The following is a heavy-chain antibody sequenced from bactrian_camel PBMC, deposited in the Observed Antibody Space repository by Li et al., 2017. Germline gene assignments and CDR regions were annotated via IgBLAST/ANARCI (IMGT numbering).Heavy chain of an antibody. V-gene: IGHV3S40*01. Sequence: VQLVESGGGLAQPGGSHTLSCTASGFTFNAFDMSWVRHSPGKGLEWVSTINVEGDISYIAGSVQGRFSISRDNAKNTLYLQMNNLKPEDTAMYYCAATKGGYTIYYRPRKVDFIFWGQGTQVTVS. CDR3: AATKGGYTIYYRPRKVDFIF. J-gene: IGHJ6*01. D-gene: IGHD2*01. CDR1: GFTFNAFD. CDR2: INVEGDIS.